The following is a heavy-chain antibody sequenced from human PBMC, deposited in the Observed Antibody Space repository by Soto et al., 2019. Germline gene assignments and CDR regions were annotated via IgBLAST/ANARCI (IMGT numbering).Heavy chain of an antibody. V-gene: IGHV4-4*02. D-gene: IGHD1-26*01. Sequence: PSETLSLTCAVSGDSINSNNWWIWVRQPPGKGLEWIGEIYQSGSTNYNPSLKSRVTISLDKSRNHFSLKLRSVTAADTAVYYCARGVSGTFLYYFDSWGQGTLVTVSS. CDR2: IYQSGST. CDR3: ARGVSGTFLYYFDS. J-gene: IGHJ4*02. CDR1: GDSINSNNW.